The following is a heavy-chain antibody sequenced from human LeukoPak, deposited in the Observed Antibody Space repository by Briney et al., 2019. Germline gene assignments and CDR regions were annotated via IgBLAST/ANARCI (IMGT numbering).Heavy chain of an antibody. CDR3: ARDPDYYGSGSYYDY. CDR2: IKQDGSEK. D-gene: IGHD3-10*01. V-gene: IGHV3-7*01. J-gene: IGHJ4*02. Sequence: GGSLRLSCAASGFTFSSYLMSWVRQAPGKGLEWVANIKQDGSEKYYVDSVKGRFTISRDNAKNSLYLQMNSLRAEDTAVHYCARDPDYYGSGSYYDYWGQGNLVTVSS. CDR1: GFTFSSYL.